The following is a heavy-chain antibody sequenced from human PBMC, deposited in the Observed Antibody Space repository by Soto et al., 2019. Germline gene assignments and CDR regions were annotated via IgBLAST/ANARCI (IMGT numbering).Heavy chain of an antibody. V-gene: IGHV1-2*02. Sequence: ASVKVSCKASGYSFTGYYIHWVRQAPGQGLEWMGYINPNSGDTRYAQDLQGRVTMTRDTSINTASMELRRLTSDDTAVYYCARDGVALGFDPWGPGTMV. CDR1: GYSFTGYY. CDR2: INPNSGDT. J-gene: IGHJ5*02. CDR3: ARDGVALGFDP. D-gene: IGHD2-15*01.